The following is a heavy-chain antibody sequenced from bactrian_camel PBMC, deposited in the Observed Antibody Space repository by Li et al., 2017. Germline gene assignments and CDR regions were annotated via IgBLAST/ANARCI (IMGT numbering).Heavy chain of an antibody. J-gene: IGHJ4*01. CDR3: AGTYDGVWRGCSFDA. V-gene: IGHV3S10*01. CDR1: GFTFRAYD. D-gene: IGHD1*01. CDR2: LYTDGIT. Sequence: VQLVEYGGGLVQPGGSLRLSCAASGFTFRAYDMSWVRQAPGKGLEWVSNLYTDGITHYADSVKGRFTISKDNAKNTLALQMNDLKSEDTAVYYCAGTYDGVWRGCSFDAWGQGTQVTVS.